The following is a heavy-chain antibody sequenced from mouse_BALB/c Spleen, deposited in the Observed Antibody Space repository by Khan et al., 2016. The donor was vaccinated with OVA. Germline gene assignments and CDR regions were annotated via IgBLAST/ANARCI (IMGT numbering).Heavy chain of an antibody. V-gene: IGHV1S134*01. CDR1: GSTFTSYG. CDR3: TTAYYRYYFDY. D-gene: IGHD2-14*01. CDR2: IYPGNGYT. J-gene: IGHJ2*01. Sequence: EVQLVESGAELGRPGSSVKLSCKTSGSTFTSYGIKWVKQRPGQGLEWIGYIYPGNGYTEYNERFQGKAILTSDTSSSTAYMQLRSLTSEDSAMYFGTTAYYRYYFDYWGQGTILTVSS.